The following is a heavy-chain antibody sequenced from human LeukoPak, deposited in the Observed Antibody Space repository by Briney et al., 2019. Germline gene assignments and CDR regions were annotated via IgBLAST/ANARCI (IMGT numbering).Heavy chain of an antibody. CDR3: ARDRSRNYSCDH. D-gene: IGHD1-7*01. V-gene: IGHV3-30-3*01. J-gene: IGHJ4*02. CDR1: GFPLNHHA. CDR2: ISYDGSIK. Sequence: GVPLSLFCRASGFPLNHHAVQGVPESPGGGVEGVAFISYDGSIKSYADSVKGRFTISRDNSKNTLYLQMSSVRTEDTAVYYCARDRSRNYSCDHWGQGTLVSVSS.